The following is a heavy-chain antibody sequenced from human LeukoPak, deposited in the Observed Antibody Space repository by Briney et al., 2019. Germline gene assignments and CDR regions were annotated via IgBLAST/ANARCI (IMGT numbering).Heavy chain of an antibody. CDR1: GGSISSYY. D-gene: IGHD5-12*01. J-gene: IGHJ4*02. V-gene: IGHV4-59*01. Sequence: SETLSLTCTVSGGSISSYYWSWIRQPPGKGLEWIGYIYYSGSTKYNPSLKSRVTISVDTSKNQFPLKLSSVTAADTAVYYCAREGYSGYDYIDYWGQGTLVTVSS. CDR3: AREGYSGYDYIDY. CDR2: IYYSGST.